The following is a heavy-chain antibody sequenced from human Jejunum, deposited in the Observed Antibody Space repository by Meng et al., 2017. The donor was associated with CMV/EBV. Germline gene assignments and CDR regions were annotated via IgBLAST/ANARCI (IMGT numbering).Heavy chain of an antibody. CDR1: VSSAGVG. V-gene: IGHV2-5*02. J-gene: IGHJ4*02. CDR2: IDWDKEK. CDR3: ARVGSYKSDWYPLYFDY. D-gene: IGHD6-19*01. Sequence: VSSAGVGVDRKRQSRGKGVEWIEKIDWDKEKGNRKRKRRRLTITKDTSKKQVGLTMSNLDPADTATYHCARVGSYKSDWYPLYFDYWGQGTLVTVSS.